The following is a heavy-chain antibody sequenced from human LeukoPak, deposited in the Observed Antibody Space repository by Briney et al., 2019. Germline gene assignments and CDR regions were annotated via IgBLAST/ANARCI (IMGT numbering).Heavy chain of an antibody. J-gene: IGHJ5*02. CDR1: GYSISSSYY. V-gene: IGHV4-38-2*02. CDR3: ARSYGDYVNWFDP. Sequence: PSETLSLTCTVSGYSISSSYYWGWIRQPPGKGLEWIGSIYYSGSTYYNPSLKSRVTISVDTSKNQFSLKLSSVTAADTAVYYCARSYGDYVNWFDPWGQGTLVTVSS. CDR2: IYYSGST. D-gene: IGHD4-17*01.